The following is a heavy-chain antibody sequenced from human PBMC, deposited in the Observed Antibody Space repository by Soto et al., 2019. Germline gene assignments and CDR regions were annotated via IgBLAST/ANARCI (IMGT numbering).Heavy chain of an antibody. D-gene: IGHD3-10*01. Sequence: QVQLVESGGGVVQPGRSLRLSCAASGFTFSSYGMHWVRQAPGKGLEWVAVIWYDGSNKYYADSVEGRFTISRDNSKNTLYLQMNSLRAEDTAVYYCARDKYGSGSYSYYYYYGMDVWGQGTTVTISS. CDR2: IWYDGSNK. CDR1: GFTFSSYG. V-gene: IGHV3-33*01. J-gene: IGHJ6*02. CDR3: ARDKYGSGSYSYYYYYGMDV.